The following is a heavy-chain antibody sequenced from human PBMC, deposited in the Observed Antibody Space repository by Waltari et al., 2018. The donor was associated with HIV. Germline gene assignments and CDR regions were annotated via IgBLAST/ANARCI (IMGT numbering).Heavy chain of an antibody. J-gene: IGHJ4*02. D-gene: IGHD6-13*01. CDR3: ARQPAPDSTWFQIYFDY. CDR2: VFHSGST. Sequence: QVQLQESGPGLVKPSDTLSLTCAVPHFSISSGHYWGWIRQSPGTGLEWIGSVFHSGSTFYKPSFRSRVSISVDTSKNQFSLKLTSVTAADTAVYYCARQPAPDSTWFQIYFDYWGQGTVVTVSS. V-gene: IGHV4-38-2*01. CDR1: HFSISSGHY.